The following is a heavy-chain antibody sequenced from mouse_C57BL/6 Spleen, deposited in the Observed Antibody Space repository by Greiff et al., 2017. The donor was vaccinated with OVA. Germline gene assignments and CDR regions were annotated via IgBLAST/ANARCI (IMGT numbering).Heavy chain of an antibody. V-gene: IGHV5-4*01. CDR3: ARDRDYYGEGGFAY. CDR2: ISDGGSYT. D-gene: IGHD1-1*01. J-gene: IGHJ3*01. CDR1: GFTFSSYA. Sequence: EVKLVESGGGLVKPGGSLKLSCAASGFTFSSYAMSWVRQTPEKRLEWVATISDGGSYTYYPDNVKGRFTISRDNAKNNLYLQMSHLKSEDTAMYYGARDRDYYGEGGFAYWGQGTLVTVSA.